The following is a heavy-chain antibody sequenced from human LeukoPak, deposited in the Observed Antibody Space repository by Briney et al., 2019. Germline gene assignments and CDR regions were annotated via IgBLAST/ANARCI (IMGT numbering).Heavy chain of an antibody. Sequence: GRSLRLSCAASGFTFSSYGMRWVRQAPGKGLEWVAVIWYDGSNKYYADSVKGRFTISRDNSKNTLYLQMNSLRAEDTAVYYCARWGYSYGYYFDYWGQGTLVTVSS. V-gene: IGHV3-33*01. J-gene: IGHJ4*02. CDR1: GFTFSSYG. CDR2: IWYDGSNK. CDR3: ARWGYSYGYYFDY. D-gene: IGHD5-18*01.